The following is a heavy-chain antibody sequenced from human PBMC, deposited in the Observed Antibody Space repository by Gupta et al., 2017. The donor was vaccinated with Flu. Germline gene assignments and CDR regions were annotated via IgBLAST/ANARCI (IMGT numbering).Heavy chain of an antibody. D-gene: IGHD1-26*01. CDR2: ISDDGSNK. J-gene: IGHJ4*02. CDR3: AKAGELIGAANDLYYFDY. V-gene: IGHV3-30*18. CDR1: GFTFSSYV. Sequence: QVQLVESGGGVVQPGRSLRLSCAAAGFTFSSYVMPWVRQAAGKGLELLVVISDDGSNKYYADSLKGRFTISRDNSKNPLYLQMNSLRAEDTAVYYCAKAGELIGAANDLYYFDYWGQGTLVTVSS.